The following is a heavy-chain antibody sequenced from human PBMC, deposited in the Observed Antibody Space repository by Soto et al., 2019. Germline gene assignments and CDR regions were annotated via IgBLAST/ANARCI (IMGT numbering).Heavy chain of an antibody. CDR3: AKNVWGITIFGGMDV. V-gene: IGHV3-9*01. Sequence: GGSLRLSCAASGFTFDDYAMHWVRQAPGKGLEWVSGISWNSGSIYYADSVKGRFTISRDNSKNTLYLQMNSLKAEDTAVYYCAKNVWGITIFGGMDVWGQGTTVTVSS. J-gene: IGHJ6*02. D-gene: IGHD3-9*01. CDR2: ISWNSGSI. CDR1: GFTFDDYA.